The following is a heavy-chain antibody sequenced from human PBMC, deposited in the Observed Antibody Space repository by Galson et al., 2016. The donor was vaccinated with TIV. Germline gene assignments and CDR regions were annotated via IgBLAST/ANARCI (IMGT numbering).Heavy chain of an antibody. Sequence: SLRLSCAASGFTFNSYVMYWVRQAPGKGLEWVSSISGSGVSTYYADSVKGRFTISRDKSRNTLYLQMNSLRAEDTAVYYCAKDLQTYIVMTGYFDSRGQGTPVTVSS. V-gene: IGHV3-23*01. CDR1: GFTFNSYV. CDR3: AKDLQTYIVMTGYFDS. D-gene: IGHD2/OR15-2a*01. J-gene: IGHJ4*02. CDR2: ISGSGVST.